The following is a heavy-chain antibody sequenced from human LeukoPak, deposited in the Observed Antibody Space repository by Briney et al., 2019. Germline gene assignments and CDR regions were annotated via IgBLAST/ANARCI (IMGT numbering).Heavy chain of an antibody. Sequence: GASVKVSCKASGYPFTSYYIHWVRQAPGQGLEWMGIFDSSAVITTYAQRFQGRVTMTSDTSRSTVFLELGSLRSDDTAVYYCARGDDRNAYFLNCFDIWGQGTLVTVSS. CDR1: GYPFTSYY. D-gene: IGHD3-16*01. CDR2: FDSSAVIT. J-gene: IGHJ5*02. V-gene: IGHV1-46*01. CDR3: ARGDDRNAYFLNCFDI.